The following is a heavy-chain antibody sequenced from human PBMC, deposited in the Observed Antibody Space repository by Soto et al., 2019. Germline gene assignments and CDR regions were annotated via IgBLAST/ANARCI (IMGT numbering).Heavy chain of an antibody. CDR3: ARWWSGSRQGFDP. Sequence: QVQLQESGPGLVKPSQTLSLTCTVSGGSISSGDYYWSWIRQHPGKGLEWIGYIYYSGSTYYNPSLKSRVTISIDTSKNQFSLKLRYVTAADTAVYYCARWWSGSRQGFDPWGQGTLVTVSP. V-gene: IGHV4-31*03. CDR1: GGSISSGDYY. CDR2: IYYSGST. D-gene: IGHD3-3*01. J-gene: IGHJ5*02.